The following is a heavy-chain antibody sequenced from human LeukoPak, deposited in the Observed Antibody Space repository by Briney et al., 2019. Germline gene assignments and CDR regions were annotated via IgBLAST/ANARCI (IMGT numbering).Heavy chain of an antibody. CDR1: GGSISSYY. V-gene: IGHV4-59*12. D-gene: IGHD6-13*01. J-gene: IGHJ4*02. CDR3: AKDIGSSTPRDY. Sequence: PSETLSLTCTVSGGSISSYYWSWVRQPPGKGLEWIGYIYYSGSTNYNPSLKSRVTMSLDKSSNQFSLRLTSVTAADTAVYYCAKDIGSSTPRDYWGQGTLVTVSS. CDR2: IYYSGST.